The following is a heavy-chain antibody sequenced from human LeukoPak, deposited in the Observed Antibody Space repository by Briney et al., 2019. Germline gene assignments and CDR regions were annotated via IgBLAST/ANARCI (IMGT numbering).Heavy chain of an antibody. D-gene: IGHD3-16*01. Sequence: GESLKISCKGSGYTFTNYWIGWVRQMPGKGLEWMGIIYTGDSDTRYGPSSRGQVTISADKSISTAYLQWSSLKPSDTAMYYCARGGGGVKFDFWGQGTLVTVSS. CDR3: ARGGGGVKFDF. V-gene: IGHV5-51*01. CDR1: GYTFTNYW. J-gene: IGHJ4*02. CDR2: IYTGDSDT.